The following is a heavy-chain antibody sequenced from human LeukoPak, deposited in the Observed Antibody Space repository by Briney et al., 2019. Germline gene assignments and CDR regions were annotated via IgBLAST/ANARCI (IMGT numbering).Heavy chain of an antibody. CDR1: GGTFSSYA. CDR3: ARSDILTGYYAGYYGMDV. D-gene: IGHD3-9*01. CDR2: IIPIFGTA. J-gene: IGHJ6*02. Sequence: GASVKVSCKASGGTFSSYAISWVRQAPRQGLEWMGGIIPIFGTANYAQKFQGRVTITADESTSTAYMELSSLRSEDTAVYYCARSDILTGYYAGYYGMDVWGQGTTVTVSS. V-gene: IGHV1-69*13.